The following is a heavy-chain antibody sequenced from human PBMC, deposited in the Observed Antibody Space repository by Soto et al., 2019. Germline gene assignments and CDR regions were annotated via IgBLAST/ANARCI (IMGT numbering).Heavy chain of an antibody. CDR1: GYTFTSYD. Sequence: QVQLVQSGAEVRTPGASVKVSCKASGYTFTSYDINWVRQATGQGPEWMGWMNPDSGNTGYVQKFHGSVTMTRNTAISTAYMELSRLRYEDTAVYYCARAVGGSNVNFDYWGQGTLVTVSS. V-gene: IGHV1-8*01. D-gene: IGHD3-10*01. CDR2: MNPDSGNT. J-gene: IGHJ4*02. CDR3: ARAVGGSNVNFDY.